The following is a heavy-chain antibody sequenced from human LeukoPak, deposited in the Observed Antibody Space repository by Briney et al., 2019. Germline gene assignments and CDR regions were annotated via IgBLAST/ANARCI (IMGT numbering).Heavy chain of an antibody. CDR2: MNPSTGDT. V-gene: IGHV1-8*01. Sequence: GASVRVSCKASVYTFTGYDINWVRQAIGQGLEWMGWMNPSTGDTGYAHKIQGSVTMTRNTSVDTAFMELSGLGSEDTAVYYCTRGSLSGSSRDYWGQGTLVTVSS. D-gene: IGHD1-26*01. J-gene: IGHJ4*02. CDR3: TRGSLSGSSRDY. CDR1: VYTFTGYD.